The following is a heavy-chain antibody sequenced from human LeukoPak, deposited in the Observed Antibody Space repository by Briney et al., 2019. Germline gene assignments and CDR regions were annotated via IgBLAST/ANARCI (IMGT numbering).Heavy chain of an antibody. CDR1: GFTFSSYG. V-gene: IGHV3-33*06. D-gene: IGHD3-10*01. Sequence: GGSLRLSCAASGFTFSSYGMHWVRQAPGKGLEWVAVIWYDGSNKYYADSVKGRFTISRDNSKNTLYLQMNSLRAEDTAVYYCAKSGGSGSYYQGYFDLWGRGTLVTVSS. J-gene: IGHJ2*01. CDR3: AKSGGSGSYYQGYFDL. CDR2: IWYDGSNK.